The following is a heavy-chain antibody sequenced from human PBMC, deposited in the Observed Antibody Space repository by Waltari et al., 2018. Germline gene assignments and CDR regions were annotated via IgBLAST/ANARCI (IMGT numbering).Heavy chain of an antibody. D-gene: IGHD2-2*01. J-gene: IGHJ6*02. CDR3: ARSTRYYYYGMDV. CDR2: IYSGGST. V-gene: IGHV3-53*01. CDR1: GFTVSSNY. Sequence: EVQLVESGGGLIQPGGSLRLSCAASGFTVSSNYMSWVRQAPGKGLEWVSVIYSGGSTYYADSVKGRFTISRDNSKNTLYLQMNSLRAEDTAVYYCARSTRYYYYGMDVWGQGTTVTVSS.